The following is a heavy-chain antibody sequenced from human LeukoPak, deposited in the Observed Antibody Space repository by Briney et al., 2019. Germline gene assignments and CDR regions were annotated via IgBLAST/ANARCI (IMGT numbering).Heavy chain of an antibody. CDR3: ARIYYDFWSGPYA. CDR1: GYTFTGYY. J-gene: IGHJ5*02. Sequence: ASVKVSCKASGYTFTGYYMHWVRQAPGQGLEWMGWINPNSGGTNYVQKFQGRVTMTRDTSISTAYMELSRLRSDDTAVYYCARIYYDFWSGPYAWGQGTLVTVSS. V-gene: IGHV1-2*02. D-gene: IGHD3-3*01. CDR2: INPNSGGT.